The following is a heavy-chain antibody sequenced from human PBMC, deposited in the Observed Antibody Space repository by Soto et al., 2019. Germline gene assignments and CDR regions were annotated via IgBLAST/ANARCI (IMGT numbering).Heavy chain of an antibody. CDR2: ISSGADTTT. V-gene: IGHV3-23*01. CDR3: AKDLIPLGATSHFCFNI. Sequence: PGGSLRLSCAASGFTFSSYALTWVRQAPGKGLDWVSTISSGADTTTYYADSVKGRFTISRDNSKNTLYLQMNSLRAEDTAVYYCAKDLIPLGATSHFCFNIWGQGTMVTVSS. J-gene: IGHJ3*02. D-gene: IGHD1-26*01. CDR1: GFTFSSYA.